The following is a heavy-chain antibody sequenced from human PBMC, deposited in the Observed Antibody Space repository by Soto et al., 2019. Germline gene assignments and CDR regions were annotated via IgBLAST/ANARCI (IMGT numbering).Heavy chain of an antibody. V-gene: IGHV3-72*01. CDR2: TRNKAKSYTT. CDR3: ARGGAVAQTYYYIDF. CDR1: GFIFSDHY. Sequence: EVQLVESGGGLVQPGGSLRLSCAASGFIFSDHYMDWVRQAPGTGLEWVGRTRNKAKSYTTEYAASVIGRFTISRDESNNSIHLQMNSLKTEDTAVYYCARGGAVAQTYYYIDFWGKGTTVTVSS. J-gene: IGHJ6*03. D-gene: IGHD6-19*01.